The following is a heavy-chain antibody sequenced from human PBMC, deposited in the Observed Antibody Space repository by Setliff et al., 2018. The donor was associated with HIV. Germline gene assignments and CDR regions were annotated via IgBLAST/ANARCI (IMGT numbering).Heavy chain of an antibody. CDR1: GESFSAYF. J-gene: IGHJ4*02. Sequence: PSETLSLTCAVYGESFSAYFWGWIRQPPGKGLEWIGLINHSGSTNYNPSLKSRVTISLGTSKNQFSLKMTSVTAADTAVYYCATGITVAPDYWGQGSLVTVS. V-gene: IGHV4-34*01. CDR2: INHSGST. D-gene: IGHD6-19*01. CDR3: ATGITVAPDY.